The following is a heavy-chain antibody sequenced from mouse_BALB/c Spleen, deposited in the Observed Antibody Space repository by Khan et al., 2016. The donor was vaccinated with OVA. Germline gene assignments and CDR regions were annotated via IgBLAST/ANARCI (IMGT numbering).Heavy chain of an antibody. D-gene: IGHD1-1*01. Sequence: QVQLQQSGAELVKAGASVKMSCKASGYTFTSYWMHWVKQRLGQGLEWFAETNPTNGRTYYNEKFKSKATLTVDKYSSTAYMLLSGPTFEDSAVYYCARIKKIVATDFDYWGQGTTLTVSS. V-gene: IGHV1S81*02. CDR3: ARIKKIVATDFDY. CDR2: TNPTNGRT. CDR1: GYTFTSYW. J-gene: IGHJ2*01.